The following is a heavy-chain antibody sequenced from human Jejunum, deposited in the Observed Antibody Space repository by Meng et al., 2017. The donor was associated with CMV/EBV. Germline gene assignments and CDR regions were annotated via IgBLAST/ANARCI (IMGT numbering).Heavy chain of an antibody. CDR1: SSSNYY. Sequence: SSSNYYWGWIRQPPGKGLEWIGNIYHSGSTYYNPSLKSRVTISLDMSKNQFSLKLSSVTAADTAVYYCARNRGTRDPYYNYGMDVWGQGTTVTVSS. V-gene: IGHV4-39*07. CDR2: IYHSGST. J-gene: IGHJ6*02. D-gene: IGHD1-7*01. CDR3: ARNRGTRDPYYNYGMDV.